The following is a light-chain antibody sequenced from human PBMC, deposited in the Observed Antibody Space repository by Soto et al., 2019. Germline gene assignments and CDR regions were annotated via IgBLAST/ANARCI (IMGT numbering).Light chain of an antibody. CDR2: DAS. CDR1: QDISNY. Sequence: DLQMTQSPSSLSASVGDRVTITCQASQDISNYLNWYQQKPGKAPKLLIYDASNLETGVPSRFSGSGSGTDFTFTISSLQPEDIATYYCQQYDNLLGNTFGQGTNLEIK. V-gene: IGKV1-33*01. J-gene: IGKJ2*01. CDR3: QQYDNLLGNT.